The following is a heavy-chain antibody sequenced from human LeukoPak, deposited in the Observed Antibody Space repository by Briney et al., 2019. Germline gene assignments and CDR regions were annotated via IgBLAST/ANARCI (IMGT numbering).Heavy chain of an antibody. V-gene: IGHV3-23*01. CDR2: ISGRGGST. D-gene: IGHD3-10*01. J-gene: IGHJ4*02. CDR1: GFTFSSYA. Sequence: PGGSLRLSCAASGFTFSSYAMSWVRQAPGKGLEWVSAISGRGGSTYYADSVKGRFTISRDNSKNTLYLQMNSLRAEDTAVYYCAKVLSLWFGESPTFDYWGQGTLVTVSS. CDR3: AKVLSLWFGESPTFDY.